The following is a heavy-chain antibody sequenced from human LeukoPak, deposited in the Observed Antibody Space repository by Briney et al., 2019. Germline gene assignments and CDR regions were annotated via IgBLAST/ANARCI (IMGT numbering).Heavy chain of an antibody. CDR3: AKLVDTAMGRSPAADY. V-gene: IGHV3-23*01. CDR1: GFTLSSYA. CDR2: ISGSGGST. Sequence: GGSLRLSCAASGFTLSSYAMSWVRQAPGKGLEWVSAISGSGGSTYYADSVKGRFTISRDNSKNTLYLQMNSLRAEDTAVYYCAKLVDTAMGRSPAADYWGQGTLVTVSS. J-gene: IGHJ4*02. D-gene: IGHD5-18*01.